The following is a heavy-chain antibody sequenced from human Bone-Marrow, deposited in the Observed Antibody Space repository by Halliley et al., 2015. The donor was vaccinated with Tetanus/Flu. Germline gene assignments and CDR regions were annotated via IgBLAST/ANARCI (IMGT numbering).Heavy chain of an antibody. Sequence: SLRLSCAASGFTFSSFEMNWVRQVPGKGLEWVSYISGVGTTIYYADSVRGRFTISRDNAKNSVYLQMNSLRAEDTAVYYCARGWFFFGSGSYLGFWGQGTLVSVSS. CDR2: ISGVGTTI. J-gene: IGHJ4*02. CDR1: GFTFSSFE. CDR3: ARGWFFFGSGSYLGF. V-gene: IGHV3-48*03. D-gene: IGHD3-10*01.